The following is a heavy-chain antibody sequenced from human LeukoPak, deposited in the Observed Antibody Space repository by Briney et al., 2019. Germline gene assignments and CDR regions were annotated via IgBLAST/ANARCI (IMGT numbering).Heavy chain of an antibody. D-gene: IGHD6-13*01. CDR3: ARERGTSSSWYYFDY. CDR2: ISSSSSYI. J-gene: IGHJ4*02. Sequence: GGSLRLSCAASGFTFSSYSMNWVRQAPGKGLEWVSSISSSSSYIYYADSVKGRFTISRDNAKNSLYLQMNSLRAEDTAVYYCARERGTSSSWYYFDYWGQGTLVTVSS. CDR1: GFTFSSYS. V-gene: IGHV3-21*01.